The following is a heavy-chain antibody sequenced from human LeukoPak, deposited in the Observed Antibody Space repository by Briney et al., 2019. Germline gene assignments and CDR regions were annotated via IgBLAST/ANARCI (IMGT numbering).Heavy chain of an antibody. J-gene: IGHJ4*02. D-gene: IGHD5-18*01. Sequence: GGSLRLSCAASGFTFSSYAMHWVRQAPGKGLEYVSAISSNGGSTYYANSVKGRFTISRNNSKNTLFLQMNSLRAEDTAVYYCARGKTWIQLWPGDYWGQGTLVTVSS. CDR3: ARGKTWIQLWPGDY. V-gene: IGHV3-64*01. CDR1: GFTFSSYA. CDR2: ISSNGGST.